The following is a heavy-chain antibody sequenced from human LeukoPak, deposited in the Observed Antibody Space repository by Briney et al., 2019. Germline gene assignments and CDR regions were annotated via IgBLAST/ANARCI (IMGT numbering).Heavy chain of an antibody. CDR2: ISYDGSNK. V-gene: IGHV3-30*18. Sequence: GGSLRLSCAASGFTFSSYGMHWVRQAPGKGLAWVGVISYDGSNKYYADSVKGRFTISRDNSKNTLYLQMNSLRAEDTAVYYCAKDRMTTVTSYYGMDVWGQGTTVTVSS. J-gene: IGHJ6*02. CDR3: AKDRMTTVTSYYGMDV. D-gene: IGHD4-17*01. CDR1: GFTFSSYG.